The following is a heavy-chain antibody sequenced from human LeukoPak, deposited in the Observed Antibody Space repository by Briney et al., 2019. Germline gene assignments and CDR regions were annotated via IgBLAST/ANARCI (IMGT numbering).Heavy chain of an antibody. J-gene: IGHJ4*02. D-gene: IGHD1-26*01. Sequence: SGGSLRLSCAASGFTFSNYGMHWVRQAPGKGLEWVALIWYAGRNKDYGESVKGRFTISRDNSKNTLYLQMNSLRAEDTAMYYCAKDRVVGPSKILHYFDSWGQGTQVTVSS. V-gene: IGHV3-33*06. CDR2: IWYAGRNK. CDR3: AKDRVVGPSKILHYFDS. CDR1: GFTFSNYG.